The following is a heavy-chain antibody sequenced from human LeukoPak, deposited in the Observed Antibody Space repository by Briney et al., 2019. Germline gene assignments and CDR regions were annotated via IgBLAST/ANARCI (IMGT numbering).Heavy chain of an antibody. D-gene: IGHD2-21*01. J-gene: IGHJ3*02. CDR1: GYTLTELS. CDR3: ARPSSAGHIVVVFDAFDI. V-gene: IGHV1-2*02. CDR2: INPNSGGT. Sequence: ASVKVSCKVSGYTLTELSMHWVRQAPGQGLEWMGWINPNSGGTNYAQKFQGRVTMTRDTSISTAYMELSRLRSDDTAVYYCARPSSAGHIVVVFDAFDIWGQGTMVTVSS.